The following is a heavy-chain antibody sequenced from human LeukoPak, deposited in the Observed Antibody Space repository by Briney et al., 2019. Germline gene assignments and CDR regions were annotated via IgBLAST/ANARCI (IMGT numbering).Heavy chain of an antibody. CDR1: GGSISSYY. J-gene: IGHJ3*02. CDR2: IYYSGST. V-gene: IGHV4-59*01. D-gene: IGHD3-10*01. CDR3: ARASPDYYGSGSSLFDI. Sequence: SETLSLTCTVSGGSISSYYWSWIRQPPGKGLEWSGYIYYSGSTNYNPSLKSRVTISVDTSKNQFSLKLSSVTAADPAVYYCARASPDYYGSGSSLFDIWGQGTMVTVSS.